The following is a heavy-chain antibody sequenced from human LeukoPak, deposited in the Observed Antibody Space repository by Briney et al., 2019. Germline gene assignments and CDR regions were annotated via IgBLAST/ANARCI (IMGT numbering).Heavy chain of an antibody. V-gene: IGHV3-23*01. D-gene: IGHD2-8*01. CDR3: AKDPGGMVYAIFDY. Sequence: HSGGSLRLSCAASGFTFSSYAMSWVRQAPGKGLEWVSAISGSGGSTYYADSVKGRFTISRDNSKNTLYLQMNSLRAEDTAVYYCAKDPGGMVYAIFDYWGQGTLVTVSS. CDR2: ISGSGGST. CDR1: GFTFSSYA. J-gene: IGHJ4*02.